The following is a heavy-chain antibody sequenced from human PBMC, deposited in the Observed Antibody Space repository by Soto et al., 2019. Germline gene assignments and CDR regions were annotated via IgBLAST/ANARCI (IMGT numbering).Heavy chain of an antibody. CDR3: ARADSIAAPSYYYYGMDV. D-gene: IGHD6-6*01. Sequence: PGGSLRLSCAASGFTFSSYAMHWVRQAPGKGLEWVAVISYDGSNKYYADTVKGRFTISRDNSKNKLYLQMNSLRAEDTVVYYCARADSIAAPSYYYYGMDVWGQGTTVTVSS. CDR1: GFTFSSYA. CDR2: ISYDGSNK. J-gene: IGHJ6*02. V-gene: IGHV3-30-3*01.